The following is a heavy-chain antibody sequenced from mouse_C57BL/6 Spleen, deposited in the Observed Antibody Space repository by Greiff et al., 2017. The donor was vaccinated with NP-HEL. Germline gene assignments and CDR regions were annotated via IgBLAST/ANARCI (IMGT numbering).Heavy chain of an antibody. D-gene: IGHD4-1*01. CDR3: ARDFNWDGGFDY. J-gene: IGHJ2*01. CDR1: GFTFSDYY. CDR2: INYDGSST. V-gene: IGHV5-16*01. Sequence: EVKLVESEGGLVQPGSSMKLSCTASGFTFSDYYMAWVRQVPEKGLEWVANINYDGSSTYYLDSLKSRFIISRDNAKNILYLQMSSLKSEDTATYYCARDFNWDGGFDYWGQGTTLTVSS.